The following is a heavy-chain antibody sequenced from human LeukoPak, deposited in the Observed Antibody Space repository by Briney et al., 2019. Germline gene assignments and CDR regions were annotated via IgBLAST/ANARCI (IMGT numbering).Heavy chain of an antibody. D-gene: IGHD1-26*01. V-gene: IGHV3-23*01. CDR2: ISGSGGST. Sequence: GGSLRLSCAASEFTFSSYAMNWVRQAPGKGLEWVSAISGSGGSTYYADSVKGRFTISRDNSKNTLYLQMNSLRAEDTAVYYCAKGAGSGSYYLLDYWGQGTLVTVSS. J-gene: IGHJ4*02. CDR3: AKGAGSGSYYLLDY. CDR1: EFTFSSYA.